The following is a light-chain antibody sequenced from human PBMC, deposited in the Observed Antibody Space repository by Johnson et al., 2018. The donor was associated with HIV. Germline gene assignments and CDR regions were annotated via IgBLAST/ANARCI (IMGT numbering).Light chain of an antibody. CDR3: GTWDSSLSDVV. CDR1: SSNIGDNY. V-gene: IGLV1-51*02. CDR2: ENT. Sequence: QSVLTQPPSVSAAPGQKVSISCSGSSSNIGDNYVSWYQQLPGTAPKLLIYENTKRPSGIPDRFSGSKSGTSATLGITGLQTGDEADYYCGTWDSSLSDVVVGTGTKCTVL. J-gene: IGLJ1*01.